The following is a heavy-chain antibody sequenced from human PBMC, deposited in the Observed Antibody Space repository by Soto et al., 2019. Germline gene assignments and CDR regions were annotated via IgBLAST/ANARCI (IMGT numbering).Heavy chain of an antibody. Sequence: GESLKISCMGSGYSFTSYWIGWVRQMPGRGLEWMGIIYPGDSDTRYSPSFQGQVTISADKSISTAYLQWSSLKASDTAMYYCATSTAMVNYYYYGMDVWGQGTTVTVSS. V-gene: IGHV5-51*01. CDR1: GYSFTSYW. J-gene: IGHJ6*02. CDR2: IYPGDSDT. D-gene: IGHD5-18*01. CDR3: ATSTAMVNYYYYGMDV.